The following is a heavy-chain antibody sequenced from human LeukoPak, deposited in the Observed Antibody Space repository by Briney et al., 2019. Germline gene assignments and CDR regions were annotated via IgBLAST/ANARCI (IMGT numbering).Heavy chain of an antibody. J-gene: IGHJ4*02. CDR1: GFTVSSNY. D-gene: IGHD6-6*01. CDR3: AREYSSSGFDY. Sequence: GGSLRLSCAASGFTVSSNYMSWVRQAPGKGLEWVSVIYSGGSTYYADSVKGRFTISRDNSKNTLYLQMNSLRAVDTAVYYCAREYSSSGFDYWGQGTLVTVSS. V-gene: IGHV3-66*02. CDR2: IYSGGST.